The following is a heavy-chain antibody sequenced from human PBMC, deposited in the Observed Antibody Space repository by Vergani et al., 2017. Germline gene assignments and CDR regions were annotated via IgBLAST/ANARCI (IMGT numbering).Heavy chain of an antibody. D-gene: IGHD3-22*01. CDR3: ARLSYDTTPYLQGGYDC. V-gene: IGHV3-23*04. CDR2: ISARYPST. J-gene: IGHJ4*02. Sequence: EVQLVESGGGVVQPGRSLRLSCAASGFRFSSYGMNWVRQAPGKGLEWVSAISARYPSTYYADSVKGRFTISRDNSKNMLYLQMNSLRAEDTAVYYCARLSYDTTPYLQGGYDCWGQGTLVSVSS. CDR1: GFRFSSYG.